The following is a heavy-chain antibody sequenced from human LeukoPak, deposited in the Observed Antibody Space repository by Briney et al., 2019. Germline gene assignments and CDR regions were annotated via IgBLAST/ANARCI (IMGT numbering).Heavy chain of an antibody. Sequence: GASVKVSCKASGYTFTGYYMHWVRQAPGQGLEWMGWINPNSGGTNYAQKFQGRVTMTRDTSISTAHMELSRLRSDDTAVYYCARERFEGSIAVANFDYWGQGTLVTVSS. CDR2: INPNSGGT. CDR3: ARERFEGSIAVANFDY. CDR1: GYTFTGYY. D-gene: IGHD6-19*01. J-gene: IGHJ4*02. V-gene: IGHV1-2*02.